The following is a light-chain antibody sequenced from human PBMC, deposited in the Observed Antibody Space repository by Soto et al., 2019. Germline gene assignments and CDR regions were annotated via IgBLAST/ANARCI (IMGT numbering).Light chain of an antibody. CDR2: GAS. CDR3: QEYNTWPWT. Sequence: ETVMTQSPATLSVSPGERATLSCRASQSVNSNLAWYQQKLGQAPRGLIYGASTRATGIPDRFSGSGSGTEFILTISSLQSEDFAVYYCQEYNTWPWTFGQGTKVDI. J-gene: IGKJ1*01. V-gene: IGKV3-15*01. CDR1: QSVNSN.